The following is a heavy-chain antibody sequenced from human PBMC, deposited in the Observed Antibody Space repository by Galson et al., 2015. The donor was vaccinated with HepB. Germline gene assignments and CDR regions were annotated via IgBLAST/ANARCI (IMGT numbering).Heavy chain of an antibody. CDR3: ARIKTAAGWFDP. D-gene: IGHD6-13*01. J-gene: IGHJ5*02. V-gene: IGHV2-70*01. Sequence: PALVKPTQTLTLTCTFSGFSLSTSGMCVSWIRQPPGKALEWLALIDWDDDKYYITSLKTRLTISKDTSKNQVVLTMTNMDPVDTATYYCARIKTAAGWFDPWGQGTLVTVSS. CDR2: IDWDDDK. CDR1: GFSLSTSGMC.